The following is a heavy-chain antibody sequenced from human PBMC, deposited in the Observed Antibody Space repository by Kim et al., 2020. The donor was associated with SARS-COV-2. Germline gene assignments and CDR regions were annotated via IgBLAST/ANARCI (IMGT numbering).Heavy chain of an antibody. CDR3: ATQYSSGLYYCYY. D-gene: IGHD6-19*01. Sequence: GGSLRLSCAASGFTFSSYSMNWVRQAPGKGLEWVSSISSSSSYIYYADSVKGRFTISRDNAKNSLYLQMNSLRAEDTAVYYCATQYSSGLYYCYYWGQGTLVTVSS. V-gene: IGHV3-21*01. CDR2: ISSSSSYI. J-gene: IGHJ4*02. CDR1: GFTFSSYS.